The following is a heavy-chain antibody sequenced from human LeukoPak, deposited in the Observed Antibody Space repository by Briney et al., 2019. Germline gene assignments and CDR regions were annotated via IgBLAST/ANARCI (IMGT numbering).Heavy chain of an antibody. J-gene: IGHJ5*02. V-gene: IGHV4-30-2*01. CDR3: ARSIVGTRGWFDP. CDR2: IYHSGST. Sequence: SQTLSLTCAVSGGSISSGGYSWSWIRQPPGKGLEWIGYIYHSGSTYYNPSLKSRVTISVDRSKNQFSLKLSSVTAADTAVYYCARSIVGTRGWFDPWGQGTLVTVSS. CDR1: GGSISSGGYS. D-gene: IGHD2-15*01.